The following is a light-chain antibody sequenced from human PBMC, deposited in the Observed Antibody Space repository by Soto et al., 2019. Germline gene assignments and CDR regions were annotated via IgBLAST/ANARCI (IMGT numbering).Light chain of an antibody. Sequence: QAVVTQPPSVSGAPGQRVTISCTGSSSNIGAGYDVHWYQQLPGTAPKLLIYGNSNRPSGVPDRFSGSKSGTSASLAITGLQAEDEADYYCQCYDSSRSAYVVFGGGTKLTVL. CDR3: QCYDSSRSAYVV. CDR1: SSNIGAGYD. CDR2: GNS. V-gene: IGLV1-40*01. J-gene: IGLJ2*01.